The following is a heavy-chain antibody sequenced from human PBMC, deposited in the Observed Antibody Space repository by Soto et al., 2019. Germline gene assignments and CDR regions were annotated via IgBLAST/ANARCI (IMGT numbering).Heavy chain of an antibody. D-gene: IGHD3-3*01. CDR3: ARALDFWSAYFDY. V-gene: IGHV3-30-3*01. Sequence: PGGSLRLSCAASGFIFSTYAIHWVRQAPGKGLEWVAIISYDGSNKYYADSVKGRFTISRDNSKNTLYLQMNSLRTEDTAVYYCARALDFWSAYFDYWGQGSLVTVSS. CDR2: ISYDGSNK. CDR1: GFIFSTYA. J-gene: IGHJ4*02.